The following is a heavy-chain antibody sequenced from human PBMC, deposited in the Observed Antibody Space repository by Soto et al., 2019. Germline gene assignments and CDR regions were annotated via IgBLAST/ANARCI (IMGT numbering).Heavy chain of an antibody. CDR2: IYHSGSA. D-gene: IGHD4-17*01. CDR3: ARDPPGEVTTGY. CDR1: GGSISSSNW. J-gene: IGHJ4*02. Sequence: QVQLQESGPGLVKPSGTLSLPCAVSGGSISSSNWWRWVRQPPVKGVEWIGEIYHSGSANYNTSLKSRVTITVDKSTYKFSLKLSSVTAAVTAVYYCARDPPGEVTTGYWGQGTLVTVSS. V-gene: IGHV4-4*02.